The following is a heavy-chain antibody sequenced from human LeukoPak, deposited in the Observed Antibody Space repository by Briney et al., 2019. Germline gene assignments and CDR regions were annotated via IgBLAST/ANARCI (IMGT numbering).Heavy chain of an antibody. D-gene: IGHD2-15*01. CDR1: GGSMSSNSFY. J-gene: IGHJ5*02. CDR2: IYYTGNT. Sequence: PSETLSLTCTVSGGSMSSNSFYWGWIRQPPGKGLEWIGSIYYTGNTHYNPSLMSRVSIFAHTSKTQSSLRLSSVTAADTAVYYCARHRAKGDCRGGTCPNWFDPWGQGTLVTVSS. V-gene: IGHV4-39*01. CDR3: ARHRAKGDCRGGTCPNWFDP.